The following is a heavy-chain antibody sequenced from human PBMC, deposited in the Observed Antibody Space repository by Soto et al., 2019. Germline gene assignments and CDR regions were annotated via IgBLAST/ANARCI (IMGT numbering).Heavy chain of an antibody. CDR3: ASAHGGYSYGRRGMDV. Sequence: QVQLQESGPGLVKPSQTLSLTCTVSGGSISSGGYYWSWIRQHPGKGLEWIGYIYYSGSTYYNPSLQSRVTRTVDTSENQFALELRSVTAADTAVYYCASAHGGYSYGRRGMDVWGQGTTVNVSS. J-gene: IGHJ6*01. CDR1: GGSISSGGYY. CDR2: IYYSGST. D-gene: IGHD5-18*01. V-gene: IGHV4-31*03.